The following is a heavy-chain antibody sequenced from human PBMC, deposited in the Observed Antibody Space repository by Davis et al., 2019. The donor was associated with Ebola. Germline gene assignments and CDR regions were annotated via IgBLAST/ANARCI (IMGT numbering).Heavy chain of an antibody. V-gene: IGHV4-34*01. CDR1: GGSFSGYY. CDR2: INHSGST. Sequence: PSETLSLTCAVYGGSFSGYYWSWIRQPPGKGLEWIGEINHSGSTNYNPSLKSRVTISVDTSKNQFSLKLSSVTAADTAVYYCARDQSGGSYYHYGMDVWGQGTTVTVSS. CDR3: ARDQSGGSYYHYGMDV. J-gene: IGHJ6*02. D-gene: IGHD2-15*01.